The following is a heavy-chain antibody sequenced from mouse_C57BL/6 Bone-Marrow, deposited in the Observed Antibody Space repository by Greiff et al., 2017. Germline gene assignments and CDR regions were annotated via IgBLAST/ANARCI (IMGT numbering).Heavy chain of an antibody. CDR2: ISGGGGNT. Sequence: EVQLVESGGGLVKPGGSLKLSCAASGFTFSSYTMSWVRQTPEKRLEWVATISGGGGNTYYPDSVKGRFTISRDNAKNTLYLQMSSLRSEDTALYYCARHESRFYYAMDYWGQGTSVTVSS. J-gene: IGHJ4*01. CDR3: ARHESRFYYAMDY. CDR1: GFTFSSYT. D-gene: IGHD1-3*01. V-gene: IGHV5-9*01.